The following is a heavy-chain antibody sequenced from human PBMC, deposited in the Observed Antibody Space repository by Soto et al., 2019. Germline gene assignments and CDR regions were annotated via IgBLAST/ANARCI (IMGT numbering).Heavy chain of an antibody. Sequence: SETLSLTCIVSGGSSTRRSSYWAWIRQPPGKGLEGVGTFYDGNTYHNPSLRSRITIAVDTSKNQFSLKLHSVAAADPAFYYCATTRGLAVGGSFDYWGQGMLVTVSS. CDR3: ATTRGLAVGGSFDY. V-gene: IGHV4-39*01. J-gene: IGHJ4*02. CDR1: GGSSTRRSSY. D-gene: IGHD3-10*01. CDR2: FYDGNT.